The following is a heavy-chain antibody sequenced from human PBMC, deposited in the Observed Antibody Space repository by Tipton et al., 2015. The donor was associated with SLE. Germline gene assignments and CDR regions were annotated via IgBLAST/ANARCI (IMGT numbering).Heavy chain of an antibody. CDR1: GGSISSSSYY. J-gene: IGHJ3*02. Sequence: TLSLTCTVSGGSISSSSYYWGWIRQPPGKGLEWIGSIYYSGSTYYNPSLKSRVTISVDTSKNQFSLKLSSVTAADTAVYYCARDRTLVGATQEGAFDIWGQGTMVTVSS. D-gene: IGHD1-26*01. CDR3: ARDRTLVGATQEGAFDI. CDR2: IYYSGST. V-gene: IGHV4-39*07.